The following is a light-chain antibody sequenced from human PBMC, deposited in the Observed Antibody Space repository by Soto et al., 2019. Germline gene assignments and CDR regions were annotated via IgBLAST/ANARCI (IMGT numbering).Light chain of an antibody. CDR3: CSYADSSTLL. J-gene: IGLJ2*01. Sequence: QPALTQPASVSGSPGQSITISCTGTSSDVGSYNLVSWYQQHPGKAPKLLIYEGSKRPSGVSNRFSGSKSGNTASLTISGLQAEDEADYYCCSYADSSTLLFGGGTKVTVL. V-gene: IGLV2-23*01. CDR1: SSDVGSYNL. CDR2: EGS.